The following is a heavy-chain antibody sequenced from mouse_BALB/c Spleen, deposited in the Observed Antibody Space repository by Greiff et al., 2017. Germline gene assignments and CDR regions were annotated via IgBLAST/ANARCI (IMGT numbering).Heavy chain of an antibody. Sequence: EVKLQESGGGLVQPGGSLKLSCAASGFTFSSYTMSWVRQTPEKRLEWVAYISNGGGSTYYPDTVKGRFTISRDNAKNTLYLQMSSLKSEDTAMYYCARRGDYGYYFDYWGQGTTLTVSS. CDR2: ISNGGGST. J-gene: IGHJ2*01. CDR1: GFTFSSYT. CDR3: ARRGDYGYYFDY. D-gene: IGHD2-4*01. V-gene: IGHV5-12-2*01.